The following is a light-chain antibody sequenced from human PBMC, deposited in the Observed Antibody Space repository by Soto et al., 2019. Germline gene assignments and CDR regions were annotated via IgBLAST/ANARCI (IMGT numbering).Light chain of an antibody. CDR2: DVT. V-gene: IGLV2-11*01. CDR1: SSDVGGYNY. CDR3: CSYAVTHWV. Sequence: QSVLTQPRSVSRSPGQSVTISCTGTSSDVGGYNYVSWYQQHPGKAPKLMIYDVTKRPSGVPDRFSGSKSGNTASLTISGLQAEDEADYFCCSYAVTHWVFGGGTQLTVL. J-gene: IGLJ3*02.